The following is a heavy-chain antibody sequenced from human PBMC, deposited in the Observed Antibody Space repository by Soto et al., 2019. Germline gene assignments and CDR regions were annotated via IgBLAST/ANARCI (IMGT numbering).Heavy chain of an antibody. J-gene: IGHJ4*02. CDR2: ISYDGSNK. D-gene: IGHD5-18*01. CDR3: AKEKGYSYGYPVLDY. Sequence: GGSLRLSCAASGFTFSSYGMHWVRQAPGKGLEWVAVISYDGSNKYYADSVKGRFTISGDNSKNTLYLQMNSLRAEDTAVYYCAKEKGYSYGYPVLDYWGQGTLVTVSS. V-gene: IGHV3-30*18. CDR1: GFTFSSYG.